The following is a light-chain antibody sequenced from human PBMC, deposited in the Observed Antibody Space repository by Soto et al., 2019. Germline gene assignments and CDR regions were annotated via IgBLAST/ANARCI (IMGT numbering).Light chain of an antibody. CDR3: QQYGRSAFT. CDR2: GAS. J-gene: IGKJ2*01. V-gene: IGKV3-20*01. Sequence: DSVLTQPPVTLYLSPGERATLSCRASQRITNSFLAWFLQKPGLAPRLLIYGASTRASGIPDGFSGSGSGTDFVLTTSLLEPEDFAVYCCQQYGRSAFTFGQGTSLQIK. CDR1: QRITNSF.